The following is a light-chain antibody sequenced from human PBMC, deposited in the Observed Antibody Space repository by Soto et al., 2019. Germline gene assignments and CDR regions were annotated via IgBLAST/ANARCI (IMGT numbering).Light chain of an antibody. CDR3: SSYTSSTAYV. J-gene: IGLJ1*01. Sequence: VLTQPASVSGSPGQSITISCTGTSSDVGGYNYVSWYQLHPGKAPKLMVYEVSNRPSGVSNRFSGSKSGNTASLTISGLQAEDEADYYCSSYTSSTAYVFGTGTKVTVL. CDR1: SSDVGGYNY. CDR2: EVS. V-gene: IGLV2-14*01.